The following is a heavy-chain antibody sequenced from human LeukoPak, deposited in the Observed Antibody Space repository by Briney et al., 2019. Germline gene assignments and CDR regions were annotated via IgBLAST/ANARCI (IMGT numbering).Heavy chain of an antibody. J-gene: IGHJ4*02. V-gene: IGHV3-48*02. CDR3: ARDRFLTVGDY. Sequence: GGSLILSCAAAGFTFSSYSMNWVRQAPGKGLEWVSYISSGSSTIYYADSVKGRFTISRDNAKNSLYLQMNGLRDEDTAVYYCARDRFLTVGDYWGQGTLVTVSS. D-gene: IGHD4-23*01. CDR2: ISSGSSTI. CDR1: GFTFSSYS.